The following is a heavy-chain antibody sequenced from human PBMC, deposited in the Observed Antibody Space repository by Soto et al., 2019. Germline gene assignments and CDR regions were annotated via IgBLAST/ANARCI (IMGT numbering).Heavy chain of an antibody. CDR2: IWYDGSNK. CDR3: ARSGRRVVYDILTGYYTRPYYYYGMDV. V-gene: IGHV3-33*01. CDR1: GFTFSSYG. D-gene: IGHD3-9*01. J-gene: IGHJ6*02. Sequence: GGSLRLSCAASGFTFSSYGMHWVRQAPGKGLEWVAVIWYDGSNKYYADSVKGRFTISRDNSKNTLYLQMNSLRAEDTAVYYCARSGRRVVYDILTGYYTRPYYYYGMDVWGQGTTVTVSS.